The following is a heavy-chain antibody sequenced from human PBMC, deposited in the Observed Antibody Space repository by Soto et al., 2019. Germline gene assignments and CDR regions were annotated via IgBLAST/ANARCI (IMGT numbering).Heavy chain of an antibody. D-gene: IGHD5-12*01. Sequence: QVQLVESGGGVVQPGRSLRLSCAASGFTFSSYGMHWVRQAPGKGLAWVAVISYDGSNKDYADSVKGRFTISRDNSTNTLYLQVNSMRAEDTAVYYCAKVGSGYDYGGYFDYWGQGTLVIVSS. V-gene: IGHV3-30*18. CDR1: GFTFSSYG. CDR2: ISYDGSNK. CDR3: AKVGSGYDYGGYFDY. J-gene: IGHJ4*02.